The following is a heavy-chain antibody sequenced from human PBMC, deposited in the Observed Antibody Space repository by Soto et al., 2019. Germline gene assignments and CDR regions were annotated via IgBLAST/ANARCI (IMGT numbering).Heavy chain of an antibody. CDR2: IYYSGIT. V-gene: IGHV4-59*01. CDR1: GGSISSFY. J-gene: IGHJ4*02. Sequence: QVQLQESGPGLVKPSETLSLTCTVSGGSISSFYWSWIRQPPGKGLEWIGYIYYSGITNYNPSLKSRVTISVDTSKNQFSQNLSAVTAADTAVYYCARYVKGGSLDCWGQGTLVTVSS. CDR3: ARYVKGGSLDC. D-gene: IGHD3-10*02.